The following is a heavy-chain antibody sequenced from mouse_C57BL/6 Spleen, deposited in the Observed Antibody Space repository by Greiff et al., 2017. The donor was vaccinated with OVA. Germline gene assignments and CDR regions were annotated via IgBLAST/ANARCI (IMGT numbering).Heavy chain of an antibody. J-gene: IGHJ1*03. CDR1: GYTFTSYW. Sequence: QVQLQQSGAELAQPGASVKLSCKASGYTFTSYWMHWVKQRPGQGLEWIGYINPSSGYTTYNQKFKDKATLTADKSSSTAYMQLSSLTYEDSAVDYCARDGEPYWYFDVWGTGTTVTVAS. CDR3: ARDGEPYWYFDV. V-gene: IGHV1-7*01. D-gene: IGHD2-13*01. CDR2: INPSSGYT.